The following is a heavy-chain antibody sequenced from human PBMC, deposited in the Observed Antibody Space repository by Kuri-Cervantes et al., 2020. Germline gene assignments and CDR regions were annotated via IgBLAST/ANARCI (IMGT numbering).Heavy chain of an antibody. CDR3: ARDPGGYSYVPLNFDY. CDR2: IKQDGSEK. D-gene: IGHD5-18*01. Sequence: GGSLRLSCAASGFTFSSYSMNWVRQAPGKGLEWVANIKQDGSEKYYVDSVKGRFTISRDNAKNSLYLQMNSLRAEDTAVYYCARDPGGYSYVPLNFDYWGQGTLVTVSS. J-gene: IGHJ4*02. CDR1: GFTFSSYS. V-gene: IGHV3-7*01.